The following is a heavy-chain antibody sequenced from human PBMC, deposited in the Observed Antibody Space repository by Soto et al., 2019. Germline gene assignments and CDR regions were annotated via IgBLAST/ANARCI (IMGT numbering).Heavy chain of an antibody. J-gene: IGHJ4*02. D-gene: IGHD2-2*01. CDR3: SKDRGGDCPDNSCYFGADY. Sequence: VQMVESGGGVVQPGKSLRLSCETSGFTFKFYGMHWVRQAPGKGLECVAVISHDGNTHYYADSVKGRFTISRDKSKNTLYLLMNILRLDDSSTYYCSKDRGGDCPDNSCYFGADYWGQGALVTVSS. CDR1: GFTFKFYG. CDR2: ISHDGNTH. V-gene: IGHV3-30*18.